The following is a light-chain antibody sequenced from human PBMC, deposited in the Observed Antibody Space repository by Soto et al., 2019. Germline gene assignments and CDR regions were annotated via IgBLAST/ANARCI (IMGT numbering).Light chain of an antibody. V-gene: IGKV2-28*01. CDR3: MQALQAPRT. J-gene: IGKJ5*01. CDR2: LGS. CDR1: QSLLHSNGYTY. Sequence: DIVMTQSPLTLPVTPGEPASISSRTNQSLLHSNGYTYLDWYLQKPGQSTQLMIYLGSNRASGVPDRFSGSGSGTDFTLKISRVEAEDVGLYYCMQALQAPRTFGQGTRLEIK.